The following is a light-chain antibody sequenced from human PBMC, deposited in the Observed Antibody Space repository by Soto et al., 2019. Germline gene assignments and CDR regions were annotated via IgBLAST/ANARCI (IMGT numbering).Light chain of an antibody. J-gene: IGLJ2*01. CDR2: DVS. Sequence: QSALTQPASVSGSPGQSITISCTGTSSDVGGYSLVSWYQQHPGKAPKLMIYDVSNRPSGVSNRFSGSESGNTASLTISGLQAEDEADYYCSSYTSSSTLVVFGGGTKLTVL. CDR3: SSYTSSSTLVV. V-gene: IGLV2-14*01. CDR1: SSDVGGYSL.